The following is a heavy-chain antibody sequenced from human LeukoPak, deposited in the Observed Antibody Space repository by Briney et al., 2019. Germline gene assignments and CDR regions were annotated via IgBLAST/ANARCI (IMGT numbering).Heavy chain of an antibody. D-gene: IGHD3-16*01. J-gene: IGHJ3*02. Sequence: GGSLRLSCAASGFTFSNYAMHWVRQAPGKGLEYVSAISSNGGSTYYANSVKGRFTIPRDKSKNTVYLKMGSLRAEDMAVYYCARESRRGDAFDIWGQGTMVTVSS. CDR1: GFTFSNYA. CDR2: ISSNGGST. CDR3: ARESRRGDAFDI. V-gene: IGHV3-64*01.